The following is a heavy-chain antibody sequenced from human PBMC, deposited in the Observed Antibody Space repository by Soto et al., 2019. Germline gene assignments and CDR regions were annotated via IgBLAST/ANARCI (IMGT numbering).Heavy chain of an antibody. CDR2: IKYDGSEK. Sequence: EVQLVDSGGGFVQPGGSLRLSCAGSGFSFSGYWMSWVRQAPGKGLEWVANIKYDGSEKYYVDSVKGRFTISRDNAKNSLSLQMNSLRAEDTAVYYCARGVAAPGVLLDWGQGTLVTVSS. V-gene: IGHV3-7*01. CDR1: GFSFSGYW. D-gene: IGHD6-13*01. CDR3: ARGVAAPGVLLD. J-gene: IGHJ4*02.